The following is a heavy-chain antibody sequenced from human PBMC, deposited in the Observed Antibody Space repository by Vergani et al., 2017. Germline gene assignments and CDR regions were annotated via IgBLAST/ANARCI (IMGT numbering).Heavy chain of an antibody. CDR3: AGGQYGFDY. V-gene: IGHV1-69*04. CDR1: GGTFSSYA. J-gene: IGHJ4*02. Sequence: QVQLVQSGAEVKKPGSSVKVYCKASGGTFSSYAISWVRQAPGQGLEWMGRIIPILGIANYAQKFQGRGTITADKSTSTAYMELSSLRSEDTAVYYCAGGQYGFDYWGQGTLVTVSS. D-gene: IGHD2/OR15-2a*01. CDR2: IIPILGIA.